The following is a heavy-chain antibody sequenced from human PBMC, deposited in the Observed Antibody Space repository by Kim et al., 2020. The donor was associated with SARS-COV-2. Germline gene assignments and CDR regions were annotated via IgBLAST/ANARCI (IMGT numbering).Heavy chain of an antibody. Sequence: GGSLRLSCAASGFTFSNFGLSWVRLAPGKGLEWVAFISYKTSREIYADSVKGRFIISRDDSKNTLSLQMHSLRREDTAVYYCAKLMHGFDGSGFGVDVWGQGTTVTVSS. D-gene: IGHD3-3*01. CDR3: AKLMHGFDGSGFGVDV. CDR2: ISYKTSRE. J-gene: IGHJ6*02. V-gene: IGHV3-30*18. CDR1: GFTFSNFG.